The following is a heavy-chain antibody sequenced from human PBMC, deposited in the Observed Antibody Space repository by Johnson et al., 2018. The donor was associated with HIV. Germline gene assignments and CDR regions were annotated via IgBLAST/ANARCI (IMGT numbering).Heavy chain of an antibody. Sequence: QMQLVESGGGVVQPGRSLRLSCAASGFTFSSYAMHWVRQAPGKGLEWVAVISYDGSNKYYADSVKGRFTISRDNSKNTLYLQINSLRAEDTAVYYCARDRRSTIFGSGRAVQSNDAFDIWGQGTMVTVSS. D-gene: IGHD3-3*01. CDR1: GFTFSSYA. CDR3: ARDRRSTIFGSGRAVQSNDAFDI. CDR2: ISYDGSNK. V-gene: IGHV3-30*04. J-gene: IGHJ3*02.